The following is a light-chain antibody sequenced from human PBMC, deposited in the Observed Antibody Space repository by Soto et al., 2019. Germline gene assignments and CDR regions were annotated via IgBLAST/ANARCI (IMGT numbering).Light chain of an antibody. CDR1: QGISND. CDR3: LQDYSYPWT. J-gene: IGKJ1*01. CDR2: AAS. V-gene: IGKV1-6*01. Sequence: AIEMTQSPSSLSASVGDRATITCRASQGISNDLAWYQQKPGKAPTLLIYAASSIQSGVPSRFSGSGSGTDFTLTINSLQPEDLATYYCLQDYSYPWTFGQGTKVEIK.